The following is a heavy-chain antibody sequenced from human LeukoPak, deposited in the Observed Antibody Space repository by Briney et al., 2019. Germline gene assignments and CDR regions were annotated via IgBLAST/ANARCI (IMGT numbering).Heavy chain of an antibody. CDR1: GGSISSHY. V-gene: IGHV4-59*11. J-gene: IGHJ6*02. D-gene: IGHD2-2*01. CDR2: IYYSGST. CDR3: ARAPFYCSSTSCYRSGMDV. Sequence: SETLSLTCTVSGGSISSHYWSWIRQPPGKGLEWIGYIYYSGSTNYNPSLKSRVTISVDTSKNQFSLKLSSVTAADTAVYYCARAPFYCSSTSCYRSGMDVWGQGTTVTVSS.